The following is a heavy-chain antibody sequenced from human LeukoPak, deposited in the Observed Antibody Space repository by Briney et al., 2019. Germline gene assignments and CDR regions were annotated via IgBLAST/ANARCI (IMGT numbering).Heavy chain of an antibody. CDR1: GGSISSGGYY. D-gene: IGHD3-22*01. J-gene: IGHJ2*01. Sequence: PSQTLSLTCTVSGGSISSGGYYWNWIRQPPGKGLEWIGYIYHSGTRYYNPSLKSRVTISLDESKNQFFLKLSSVTAADTAVYYCARAPKYYFDSSASWYFDIWGLGTLVAVSS. V-gene: IGHV4-30-2*01. CDR3: ARAPKYYFDSSASWYFDI. CDR2: IYHSGTR.